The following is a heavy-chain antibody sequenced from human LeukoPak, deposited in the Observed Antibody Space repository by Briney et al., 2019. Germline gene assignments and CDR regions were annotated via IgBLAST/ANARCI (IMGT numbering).Heavy chain of an antibody. V-gene: IGHV1-69*13. CDR1: GCTFSSYA. CDR3: ARSEELGYCSGGSCYSADY. CDR2: IIPIFGTA. J-gene: IGHJ4*02. D-gene: IGHD2-15*01. Sequence: SVKVSCKASGCTFSSYAISWVRQAPGQGLEWMGGIIPIFGTANYAQKFQGRVTITADESTSTAYMELSSLRSEDTAVYYCARSEELGYCSGGSCYSADYWGQGTLVTVSS.